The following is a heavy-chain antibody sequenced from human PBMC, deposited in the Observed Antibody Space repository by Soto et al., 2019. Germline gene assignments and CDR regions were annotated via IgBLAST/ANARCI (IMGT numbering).Heavy chain of an antibody. CDR3: AHSSYYGLGTLDY. CDR2: IYWDDDK. Sequence: QITLKESGPTLVKPTQTLTLTCTFSGFSLSTSGVGVGWISQPPGKALEWLAIIYWDDDKRYSPSVKSRLTXTXDXXKNQVVLTMTNMDHVNTATYYCAHSSYYGLGTLDYWGQGTLVTVSS. CDR1: GFSLSTSGVG. J-gene: IGHJ4*02. V-gene: IGHV2-5*02. D-gene: IGHD3-10*01.